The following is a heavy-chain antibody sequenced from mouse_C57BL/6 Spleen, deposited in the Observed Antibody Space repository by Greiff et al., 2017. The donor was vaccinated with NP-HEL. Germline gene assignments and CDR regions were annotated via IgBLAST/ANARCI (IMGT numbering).Heavy chain of an antibody. CDR3: ARSVARYFDV. CDR1: GYTFTNYC. V-gene: IGHV1-63*01. CDR2: IYPGGGYT. J-gene: IGHJ1*03. Sequence: QVQLQQSGAELVRPGTSVKMSCKASGYTFTNYCIGWAKQRPGHGLEWIGDIYPGGGYTNYNEKFKGKATLTADKSSSTAYMQFSSLTSEDSAIYYCARSVARYFDVWGTGTTVTVSS. D-gene: IGHD1-1*01.